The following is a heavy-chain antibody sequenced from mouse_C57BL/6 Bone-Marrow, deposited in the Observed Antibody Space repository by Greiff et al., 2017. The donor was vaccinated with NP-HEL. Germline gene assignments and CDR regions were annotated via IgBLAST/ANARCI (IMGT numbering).Heavy chain of an antibody. CDR1: GYTFTSYG. J-gene: IGHJ3*01. CDR3: AGGWFAY. Sequence: QVHVKQSGAELARPGASVQLSCKASGYTFTSYGISWVTQRTGQGLEWIGEIYPRSGNTYYNEKFKGKATLTADKSSSTAYMELRSLTSEDAAVYFCAGGWFAYWGQGTLVTVSA. CDR2: IYPRSGNT. V-gene: IGHV1-81*01.